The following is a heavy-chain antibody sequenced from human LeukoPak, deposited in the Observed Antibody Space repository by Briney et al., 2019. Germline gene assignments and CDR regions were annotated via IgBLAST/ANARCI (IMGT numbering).Heavy chain of an antibody. CDR2: ISWNSGSI. D-gene: IGHD2-15*01. J-gene: IGHJ4*02. V-gene: IGHV3-9*01. Sequence: GRSLRLSCAASGFTFDDYAMHWVRQAPGKGLEWVSGISWNSGSIGYADSVKGRFTISRDNAKNSLYLQMNSLRAEDTALYYCAKAATYCSGGSCYSHYFDYWGQGTLVTVSS. CDR1: GFTFDDYA. CDR3: AKAATYCSGGSCYSHYFDY.